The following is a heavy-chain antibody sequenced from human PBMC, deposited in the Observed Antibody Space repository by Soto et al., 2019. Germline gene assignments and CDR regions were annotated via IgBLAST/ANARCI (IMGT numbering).Heavy chain of an antibody. CDR1: GGTFSSYA. J-gene: IGHJ6*02. CDR3: ARRPRGTYYYYYYGMDV. D-gene: IGHD1-1*01. CDR2: IIPIFGTA. Sequence: SVKVSCKASGGTFSSYAISWVRQAPGQGLEWMGGIIPIFGTANYAQKFQGRVTITADESTSTAYMELGSLRSEDTAVYYCARRPRGTYYYYYYGMDVWGQGTTVTVSS. V-gene: IGHV1-69*13.